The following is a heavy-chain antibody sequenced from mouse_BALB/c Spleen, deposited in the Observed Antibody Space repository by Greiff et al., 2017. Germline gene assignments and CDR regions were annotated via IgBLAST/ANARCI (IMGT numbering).Heavy chain of an antibody. D-gene: IGHD1-1*01. J-gene: IGHJ2*01. CDR1: GFTFSDYY. CDR2: ISDGGSYT. V-gene: IGHV5-4*02. Sequence: EVQGVESGGGLVKPGGSLKLSCAASGFTFSDYYMYWVRQTPDKRLEWVATISDGGSYTYYPDSVKGRFTISRDNAKNNLYLQMSSLKSEDTAMYYCARDPNYYGSPGYFDYWGQGTTLTVSS. CDR3: ARDPNYYGSPGYFDY.